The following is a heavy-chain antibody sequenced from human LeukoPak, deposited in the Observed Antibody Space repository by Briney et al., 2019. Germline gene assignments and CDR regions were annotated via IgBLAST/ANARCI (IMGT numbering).Heavy chain of an antibody. CDR2: INPNSGGT. CDR1: GYTFTGYY. Sequence: ASVKVSCKASGYTFTGYYMHWVRQAPGQGLEWMGWINPNSGGTNYAQKFQGRVTMTRDTSISTAYMELSSLRSEDTAVYYCATNPATRDVYNLGFWGQGTLVTVSS. J-gene: IGHJ4*02. D-gene: IGHD5-24*01. V-gene: IGHV1-2*02. CDR3: ATNPATRDVYNLGF.